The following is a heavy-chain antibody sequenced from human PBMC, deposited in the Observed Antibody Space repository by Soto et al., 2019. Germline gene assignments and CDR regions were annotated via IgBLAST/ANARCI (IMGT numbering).Heavy chain of an antibody. Sequence: EAQLVESGGGLVKPGGSLRLSCAASGFTFNSYTMNWVRQAPGKGLEWVSSITSSGSYIYYADSVKGRFTISRDNAKNSLYLQMDSLRAEDTTVYYCAKEVGRSYYGMDVWGQGTMVTVSS. CDR2: ITSSGSYI. J-gene: IGHJ6*02. D-gene: IGHD1-26*01. CDR3: AKEVGRSYYGMDV. CDR1: GFTFNSYT. V-gene: IGHV3-21*01.